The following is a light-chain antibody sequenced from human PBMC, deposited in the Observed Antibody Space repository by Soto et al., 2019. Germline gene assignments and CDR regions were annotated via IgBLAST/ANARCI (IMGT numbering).Light chain of an antibody. Sequence: DIQMTQSPSTLSASVGDRVTITCRASQSISSWLAWYQQKPGKAPKLLIYDASSLESGVPSSFSGSGSGTDFTLTISSLQTDDLAPGYCQQYNSYLLTFGPGTTVDIK. V-gene: IGKV1-5*01. CDR1: QSISSW. CDR2: DAS. J-gene: IGKJ3*01. CDR3: QQYNSYLLT.